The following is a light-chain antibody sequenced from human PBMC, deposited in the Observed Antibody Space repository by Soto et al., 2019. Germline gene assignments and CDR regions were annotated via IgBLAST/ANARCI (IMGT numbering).Light chain of an antibody. CDR1: QSVSSSY. V-gene: IGKV3-20*01. Sequence: EIVLTQSPGTLSLSTGERATLSCRASQSVSSSYLAWYQQKPGQAPRLLIYGASSRATGIPDRFSGSGSGTDFTLTITSLEPEDFAVYYCQQYGGSPRTFGQGTKVDIK. CDR3: QQYGGSPRT. CDR2: GAS. J-gene: IGKJ1*01.